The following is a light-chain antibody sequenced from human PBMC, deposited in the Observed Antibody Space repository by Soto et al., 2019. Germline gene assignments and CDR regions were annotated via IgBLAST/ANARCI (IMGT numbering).Light chain of an antibody. V-gene: IGLV2-14*01. CDR1: SSDVGCYNY. J-gene: IGLJ2*01. CDR2: DVS. CDR3: SSYTSSSTLVV. Sequence: QSVLTQPASVSGSPGQSITISCTGTSSDVGCYNYVSWYQQHPGKAPKLMIYDVSNRPSGVSDRFSGSKSGNTASLTISGLQAEDDADYYCSSYTSSSTLVVFGGGTKLTVL.